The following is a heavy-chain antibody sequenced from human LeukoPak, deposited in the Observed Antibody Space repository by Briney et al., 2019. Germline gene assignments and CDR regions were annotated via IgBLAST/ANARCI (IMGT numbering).Heavy chain of an antibody. CDR2: ISYDGSNK. CDR3: AKGERWLQFYIDY. V-gene: IGHV3-30*18. Sequence: QSGGSLRLSCAASGFSFSDYGMHWVRQAPGKGLEWVAVISYDGSNKFYADSVKGRFTISRDNSKNTLYLQMNSLRAEDTAVYYCAKGERWLQFYIDYWGQGTLVTVSS. J-gene: IGHJ4*02. CDR1: GFSFSDYG. D-gene: IGHD5-24*01.